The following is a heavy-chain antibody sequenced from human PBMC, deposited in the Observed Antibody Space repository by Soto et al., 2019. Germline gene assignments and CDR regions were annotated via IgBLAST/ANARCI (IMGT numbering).Heavy chain of an antibody. V-gene: IGHV3-21*01. J-gene: IGHJ6*02. Sequence: PGGSLRLSCAASGFTFSSYSMNWVRQAPGKGLEWVSSISSSSNYIYYADSVKGRFTISRDNAKNPLYLQMNSLRAEDTAVYYCARDRRSIAARRPDYYYYYGIDVWGQGTTVTVSS. CDR2: ISSSSNYI. CDR1: GFTFSSYS. D-gene: IGHD6-6*01. CDR3: ARDRRSIAARRPDYYYYYGIDV.